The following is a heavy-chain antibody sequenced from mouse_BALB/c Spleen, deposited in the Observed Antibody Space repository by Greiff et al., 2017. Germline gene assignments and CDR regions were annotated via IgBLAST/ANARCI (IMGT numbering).Heavy chain of an antibody. CDR3: AREDGYPYYFDY. CDR2: INSNGGST. CDR1: GFTFSSYG. D-gene: IGHD2-3*01. V-gene: IGHV5-6-3*01. Sequence: EVQGVESGGGLVQPGGSLKLSCAASGFTFSSYGMSWVRQTPDKRLELVATINSNGGSTYYPDSVKGRFTISRDNAKNTLYLQMSSLKSEDTAMYYCAREDGYPYYFDYWGQGTTLTVSS. J-gene: IGHJ2*01.